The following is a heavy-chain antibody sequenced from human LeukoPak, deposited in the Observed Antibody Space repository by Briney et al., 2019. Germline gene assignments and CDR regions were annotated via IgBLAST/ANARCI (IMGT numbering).Heavy chain of an antibody. CDR3: VKSNSRYQPWTLDI. J-gene: IGHJ3*02. CDR1: GGSVSSYY. V-gene: IGHV4-59*02. Sequence: SETLSLTCTVSGGSVSSYYWSWIRQPPGKGLEWIGYIFYNEGTSYNPSLKSRVTISVDTSNNQLSLKVNSVTAADTAMYYCVKSNSRYQPWTLDIWGRGTMVTVSS. D-gene: IGHD2-2*01. CDR2: IFYNEGT.